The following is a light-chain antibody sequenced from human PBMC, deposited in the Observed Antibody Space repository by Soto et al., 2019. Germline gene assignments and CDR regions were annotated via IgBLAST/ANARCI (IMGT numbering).Light chain of an antibody. CDR3: QQYNTFWT. CDR1: QGIDTW. CDR2: DVS. Sequence: DIQMTQSPSTLSASVGDRVTITCRASQGIDTWLAWYQQKPGKAPKLLIYDVSSLESGVPSRFSGSGSGTEFTLTISSLQPDDFATYYCQQYNTFWTFGQGTKVDIK. V-gene: IGKV1-5*01. J-gene: IGKJ1*01.